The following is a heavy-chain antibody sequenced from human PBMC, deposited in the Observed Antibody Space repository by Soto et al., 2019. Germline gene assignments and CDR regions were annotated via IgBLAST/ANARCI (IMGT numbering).Heavy chain of an antibody. V-gene: IGHV3-48*02. J-gene: IGHJ4*02. CDR1: GFTFTSYS. CDR2: ISGNARTI. Sequence: EVQLVESGGGLVQPGESLRLSCAASGFTFTSYSINWVRQAPGKGLEWLSFISGNARTIYYADSVKGRFTVSRDNAKNSIYLQMNSLRDEDTAVYYCARDDVPGIAAAFGYWGQGTLVTVSA. D-gene: IGHD6-13*01. CDR3: ARDDVPGIAAAFGY.